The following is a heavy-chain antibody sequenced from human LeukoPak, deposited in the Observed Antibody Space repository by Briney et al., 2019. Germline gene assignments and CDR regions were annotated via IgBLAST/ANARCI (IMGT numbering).Heavy chain of an antibody. V-gene: IGHV1-18*01. CDR1: GYTFTSYG. D-gene: IGHD2-21*01. Sequence: GASVKVSCKASGYTFTSYGISWVRQAPGQGLEWMGWISAYNGNTNYAQKLQGRVTMTTDTSTSTAYMELRSLRSDDTAVYYCAREELAYCGGDCTLWCEYWGQGTLVTVSS. CDR3: AREELAYCGGDCTLWCEY. J-gene: IGHJ4*02. CDR2: ISAYNGNT.